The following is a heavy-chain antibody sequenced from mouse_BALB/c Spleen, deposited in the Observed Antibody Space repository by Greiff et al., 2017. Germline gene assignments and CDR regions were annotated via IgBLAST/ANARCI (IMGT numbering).Heavy chain of an antibody. J-gene: IGHJ4*01. CDR2: IYPSASYT. Sequence: QVQLQQPGAELVRPGASVKLSCKASGYTFTSYWINWVKQRPGQGLEWIGNIYPSASYTNYNQKFKDKATLTVDKSSSTAYMQLSSPTSEDSAVYYCTRTGTYAMDYWGQGTSVTVSS. CDR1: GYTFTSYW. D-gene: IGHD4-1*01. V-gene: IGHV1-69*02. CDR3: TRTGTYAMDY.